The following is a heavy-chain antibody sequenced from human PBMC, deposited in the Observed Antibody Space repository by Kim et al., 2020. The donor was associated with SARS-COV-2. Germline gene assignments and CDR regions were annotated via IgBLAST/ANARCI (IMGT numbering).Heavy chain of an antibody. Sequence: ASVKVSCKASGYTFTGYYMHWVRQAPGQGLEWMGWINPNSGGTNYAQKFQGRVTMTRDTSISTAYMELSRLRSDDTAVYYCARGKTKSGSYPDYWGQGTLVTVSS. D-gene: IGHD1-26*01. CDR1: GYTFTGYY. J-gene: IGHJ4*02. CDR3: ARGKTKSGSYPDY. CDR2: INPNSGGT. V-gene: IGHV1-2*02.